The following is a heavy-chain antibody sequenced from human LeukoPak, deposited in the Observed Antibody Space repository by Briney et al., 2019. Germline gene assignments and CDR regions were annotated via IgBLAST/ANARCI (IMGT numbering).Heavy chain of an antibody. CDR2: ISSSSSYI. J-gene: IGHJ4*02. CDR3: ARDPVNYYGSGSYHF. CDR1: GFTFSSYS. V-gene: IGHV3-21*01. D-gene: IGHD3-10*01. Sequence: GGSLRLSCAASGFTFSSYSMNWVRQAPGKGLEWVSSISSSSSYIYYADSVKGRFTISRDNAENSLYLQMNSLRAEDTAVYYCARDPVNYYGSGSYHFWGQGTLVTVSS.